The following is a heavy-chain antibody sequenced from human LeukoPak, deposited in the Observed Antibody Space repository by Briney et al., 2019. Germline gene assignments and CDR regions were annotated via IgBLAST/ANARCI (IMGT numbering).Heavy chain of an antibody. J-gene: IGHJ3*02. CDR3: ARRQLVRDAFDI. V-gene: IGHV1-3*01. CDR2: INAGNGNT. D-gene: IGHD6-13*01. CDR1: GYTFTSYA. Sequence: ASVKDSCKASGYTFTSYAMHWVRQAPGQRLEWMGWINAGNGNTKYSQKFQGRVTITRDTSASTAYMELSSLRSEDTAVYYCARRQLVRDAFDIWGQGTMVTVSS.